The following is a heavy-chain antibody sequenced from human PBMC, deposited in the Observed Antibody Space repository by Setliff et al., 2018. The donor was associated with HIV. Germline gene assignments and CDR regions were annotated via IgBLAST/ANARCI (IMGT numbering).Heavy chain of an antibody. CDR3: ARSRPRSMDFYMDV. CDR2: IWYDGSSK. J-gene: IGHJ6*03. D-gene: IGHD2-8*01. CDR1: GFAFSSYG. V-gene: IGHV3-33*08. Sequence: GGSLRLSCAASGFAFSSYGMHWVRQAPGKGLEWVAIIWYDGSSKYYADSVKGRFTISRDTSKDTLYLQMNSLRAEDTAVYYCARSRPRSMDFYMDVWGKGTTVTVSS.